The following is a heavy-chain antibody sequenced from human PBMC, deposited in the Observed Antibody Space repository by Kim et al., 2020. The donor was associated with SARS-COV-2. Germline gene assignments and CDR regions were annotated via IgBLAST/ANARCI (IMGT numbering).Heavy chain of an antibody. CDR2: IDLSDSYT. CDR3: AGRTDYDY. D-gene: IGHD3-16*01. CDR1: GYSFSSHW. J-gene: IGHJ4*02. Sequence: GESLKISCKGSGYSFSSHWITWVRQVPGKGLEWMGRIDLSDSYTTYSPSSQGHVTISADKSISTAYLQWSSLKASDTAIYYCAGRTDYDYWGQGTLVTVS. V-gene: IGHV5-10-1*01.